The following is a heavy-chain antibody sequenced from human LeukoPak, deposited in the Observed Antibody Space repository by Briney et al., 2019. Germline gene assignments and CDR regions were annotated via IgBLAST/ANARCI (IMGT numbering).Heavy chain of an antibody. CDR3: ARDRYDSSGYYYLFDY. J-gene: IGHJ4*02. Sequence: GASVKVSCKASGYTFTGYYMHWVRQAPGQGLEWMGWINPNSGGTNYAQKFQGRVTMTRDTSISTAYMELSRLRSDDTAVYYCARDRYDSSGYYYLFDYWGQGTLVTVSS. CDR2: INPNSGGT. D-gene: IGHD3-22*01. CDR1: GYTFTGYY. V-gene: IGHV1-2*02.